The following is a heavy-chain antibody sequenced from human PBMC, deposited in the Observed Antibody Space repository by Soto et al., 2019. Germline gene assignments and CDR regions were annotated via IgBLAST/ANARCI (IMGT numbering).Heavy chain of an antibody. CDR1: GYTFTGYY. D-gene: IGHD6-6*01. J-gene: IGHJ6*02. CDR3: ARDLVSSRTVLHYYSCMDV. CDR2: INPNSGGT. V-gene: IGHV1-2*04. Sequence: GASVKVSCKASGYTFTGYYMHWVRQAPGQGLEWMGWINPNSGGTNYAQKFQGWVTMTRGTSISTAYMELSRLRSDDTAVYYCARDLVSSRTVLHYYSCMDVWGQGTTVTVSS.